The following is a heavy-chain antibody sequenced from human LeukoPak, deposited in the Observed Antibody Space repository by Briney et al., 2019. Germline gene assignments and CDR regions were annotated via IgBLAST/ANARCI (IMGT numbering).Heavy chain of an antibody. CDR3: AREIYYYGSGPNGMDV. CDR1: GGSISSYY. D-gene: IGHD3-10*01. Sequence: PSETLSLTCTVSGGSISSYYWSWIRQPPGKGLEWIGYIYYSGSTNYNPSLKSRVTISVDTSMNQFSLKLSSVTAADTAVYYCAREIYYYGSGPNGMDVWGQGTTVTVSS. CDR2: IYYSGST. V-gene: IGHV4-59*01. J-gene: IGHJ6*02.